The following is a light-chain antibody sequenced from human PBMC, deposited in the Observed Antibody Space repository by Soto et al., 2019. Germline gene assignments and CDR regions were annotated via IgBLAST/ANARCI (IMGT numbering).Light chain of an antibody. CDR3: QQYGSSIT. CDR2: DTS. CDR1: QGIGDT. V-gene: IGKV3-15*01. J-gene: IGKJ5*01. Sequence: EFVMSQSPAALSVSPGEGATLSCRASQGIGDTLAWYQHKPGQTPRLLIYDTSTRATGVPTRFSGSRSGADFALTIRRLEPEDFAVYYCQQYGSSITFGQGTRLEIK.